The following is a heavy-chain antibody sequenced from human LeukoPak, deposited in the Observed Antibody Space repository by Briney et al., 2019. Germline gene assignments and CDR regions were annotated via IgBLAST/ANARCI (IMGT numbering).Heavy chain of an antibody. CDR3: TTDLSELDDSGYYAKYFHH. J-gene: IGHJ1*01. CDR1: GFTFSKVW. D-gene: IGHD3-22*01. V-gene: IGHV3-15*01. CDR2: IKSKTDGGTI. Sequence: PGGSLRLSCAASGFTFSKVWMSWVRQAPGKGLEWVGRIKSKTDGGTIDYAAPVKGRFTISRDDSKDTLFLQMNSLKTEDTAVYYCTTDLSELDDSGYYAKYFHHWGQGTPVSVSS.